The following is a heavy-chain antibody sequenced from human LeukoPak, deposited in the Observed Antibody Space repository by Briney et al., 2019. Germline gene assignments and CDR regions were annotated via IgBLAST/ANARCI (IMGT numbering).Heavy chain of an antibody. V-gene: IGHV3-9*01. CDR2: ISWNSGSI. D-gene: IGHD6-19*01. CDR3: AKIVSGPRDY. CDR1: GFTFDDYA. Sequence: PGGSLRLSCAASGFTFDDYAMHWVRQAPGKGLEWVSGISWNSGSIGYADSVKGRFTISRDNAKNSLYLQMNSLRAEDTASYYCAKIVSGPRDYWGQGTLVTVSS. J-gene: IGHJ4*02.